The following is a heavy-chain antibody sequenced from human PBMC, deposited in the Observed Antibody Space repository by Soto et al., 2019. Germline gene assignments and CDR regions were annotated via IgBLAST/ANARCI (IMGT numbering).Heavy chain of an antibody. J-gene: IGHJ6*02. D-gene: IGHD2-8*01. CDR3: ARGDSTDCSNGVCSFFYNHDMDV. Sequence: ASVKVSCKASGYSFTDYHIHWVRQAPGQGLEWLGRINPKSGGTSTAQKFQGWVTMTTDTSISTASMELTRLTSDDTDIYYCARGDSTDCSNGVCSFFYNHDMDVWGQGXTVTVSS. CDR2: INPKSGGT. CDR1: GYSFTDYH. V-gene: IGHV1-2*04.